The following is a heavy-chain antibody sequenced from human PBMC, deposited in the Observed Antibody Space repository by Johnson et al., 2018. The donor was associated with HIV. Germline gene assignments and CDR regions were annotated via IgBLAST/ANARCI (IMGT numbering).Heavy chain of an antibody. CDR3: AKDNSYGDLRDAFDI. D-gene: IGHD4-17*01. V-gene: IGHV3-23*04. Sequence: EVHLVESGGGLVQPGGSLRLSCAASGFTFSNYAMTWVRQAPGKGLEWVSGISGSGGSTYYADSVKGRFTISRDNSKNTLYLQMNSLRAEDTAVYYCAKDNSYGDLRDAFDIWGQGTMVTVSS. CDR1: GFTFSNYA. J-gene: IGHJ3*02. CDR2: ISGSGGST.